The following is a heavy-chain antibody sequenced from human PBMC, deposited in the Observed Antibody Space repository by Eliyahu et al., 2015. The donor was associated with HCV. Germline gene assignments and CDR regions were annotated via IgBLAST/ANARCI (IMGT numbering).Heavy chain of an antibody. CDR2: ISNRGDRI. D-gene: IGHD4-17*01. Sequence: EVQLVESGGDLVQXGGSLXLXXAVTGFXFXHYXMHWVRQAPGKGLEYVSVISNRGDRINYANSVKGRFTISRDNSKNTLYLQMGSLRLEDMGVYYCARSTVTAFWNDDYNGMDVWGQGTTVIVSS. V-gene: IGHV3-64*01. CDR3: ARSTVTAFWNDDYNGMDV. CDR1: GFXFXHYX. J-gene: IGHJ6*02.